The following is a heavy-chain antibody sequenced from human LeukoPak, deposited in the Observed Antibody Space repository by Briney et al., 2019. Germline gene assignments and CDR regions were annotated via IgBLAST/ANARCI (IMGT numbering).Heavy chain of an antibody. J-gene: IGHJ5*02. CDR3: ARKEGGQLVNTRRWFDP. Sequence: PSETLSLTCAVYNVSFCGYYWSWLRQAPGNGLEWIGEINHSGSTHYNPSLQSRVTISLDTSKKQFSLKVRSVTAADTAVYYCARKEGGQLVNTRRWFDPWGQGTLVTVSS. D-gene: IGHD6-13*01. V-gene: IGHV4-34*01. CDR2: INHSGST. CDR1: NVSFCGYY.